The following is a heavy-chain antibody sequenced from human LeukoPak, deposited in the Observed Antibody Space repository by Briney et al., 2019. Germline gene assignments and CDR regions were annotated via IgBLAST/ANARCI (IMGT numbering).Heavy chain of an antibody. V-gene: IGHV3-48*01. CDR3: AQPPYGSGTYYYYMDV. D-gene: IGHD3-10*01. CDR1: GFTFSTYS. Sequence: SGGSLRLSCAASGFTFSTYSMNWVRQAPGKGLEWISYISSLSGTINYADSVKGRFTISRDNAKNSLYLHMNSLRAEDTAVYYCAQPPYGSGTYYYYMDVWGKGTTVTVSS. CDR2: ISSLSGTI. J-gene: IGHJ6*03.